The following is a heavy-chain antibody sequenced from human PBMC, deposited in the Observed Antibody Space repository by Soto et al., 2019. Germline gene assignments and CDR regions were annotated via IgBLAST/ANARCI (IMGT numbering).Heavy chain of an antibody. CDR2: INYSART. D-gene: IGHD2-21*01. J-gene: IGHJ4*02. Sequence: QLQLQESGPGLVKPSETLSLSCAVSGDSISGSVYYWGWIRQPPGKGLEWIGSINYSARTYYNPSLKSRAIISVDTSKSQFSLNLTSVTAADTAVCYCVRIYCGTHAFHPYDYWGQGTLVTVSS. V-gene: IGHV4-39*01. CDR3: VRIYCGTHAFHPYDY. CDR1: GDSISGSVYY.